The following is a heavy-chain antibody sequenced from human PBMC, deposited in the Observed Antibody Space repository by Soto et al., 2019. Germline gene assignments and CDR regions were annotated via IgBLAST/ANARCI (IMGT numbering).Heavy chain of an antibody. CDR2: IYYSGST. V-gene: IGHV4-31*03. CDR1: GGSISSGGYY. Sequence: SETLSLTCTVSGGSISSGGYYWSWIRQHPGKGLEWIGYIYYSGSTYYNPSLKSRVTISVDTSKNQFSLKLSSVTAADTAVYYCARDLGYSYGYADYGMDVWGQGTTVTVSS. J-gene: IGHJ6*02. D-gene: IGHD5-18*01. CDR3: ARDLGYSYGYADYGMDV.